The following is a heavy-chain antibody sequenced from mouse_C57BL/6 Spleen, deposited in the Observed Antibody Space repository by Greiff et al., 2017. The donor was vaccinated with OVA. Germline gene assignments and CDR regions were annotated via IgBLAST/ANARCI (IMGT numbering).Heavy chain of an antibody. V-gene: IGHV1-72*01. D-gene: IGHD1-1*01. CDR2: IDPNSGGT. CDR1: GYTFTSYW. CDR3: ARGAPLFITTVVGAMDY. J-gene: IGHJ4*01. Sequence: VQLQQPGAELVKPGASVKLSCKASGYTFTSYWMHWVKQRPGRGLEWIGRIDPNSGGTKYNEKFKSTATLTVDKPSSTAYMQLSSLTSEDAAVYKGARGAPLFITTVVGAMDYWGQGTSVTVSS.